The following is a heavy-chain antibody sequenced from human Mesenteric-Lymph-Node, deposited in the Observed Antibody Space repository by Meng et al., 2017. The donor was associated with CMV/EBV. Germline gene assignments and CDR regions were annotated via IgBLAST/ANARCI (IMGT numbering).Heavy chain of an antibody. CDR3: ARSRCTRSSCHTGTHDY. J-gene: IGHJ4*02. Sequence: GSLRLSCVVSGDSIRSNHWWSWVRQPPGKGLEWIGEVSPTESTNYNPSLKSRVTISGDRSRNQFSLKLSSVTAADTAVYFCARSRCTRSSCHTGTHDYWGQGTLVTVSS. D-gene: IGHD2-2*02. CDR2: VSPTEST. CDR1: GDSIRSNHW. V-gene: IGHV4-4*01.